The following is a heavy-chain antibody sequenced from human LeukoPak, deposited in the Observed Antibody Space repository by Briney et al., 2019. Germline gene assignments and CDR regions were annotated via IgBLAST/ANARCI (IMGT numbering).Heavy chain of an antibody. D-gene: IGHD6-13*01. V-gene: IGHV4-34*01. Sequence: PSGTLSLTCAVYGGSFSGYYWSWIRQPPGKGLVWIGSFYYSGSTYYNPSLKSRVTISVDTSKNQFSLKLTSVTAGDTAVYYCARVADPQQPFDYWGQGTLVTVSS. J-gene: IGHJ4*02. CDR2: FYYSGST. CDR3: ARVADPQQPFDY. CDR1: GGSFSGYY.